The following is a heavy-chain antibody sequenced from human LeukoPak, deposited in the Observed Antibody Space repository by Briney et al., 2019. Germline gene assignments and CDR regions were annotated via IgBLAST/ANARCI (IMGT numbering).Heavy chain of an antibody. V-gene: IGHV3-30-3*01. CDR2: ISFDGSKE. J-gene: IGHJ4*02. CDR3: ARDSAYYYDSSGFSYRDY. D-gene: IGHD3-22*01. Sequence: GGSLRLSCAASGFTFSNAWMSWVRQAPGKGLEWVAVISFDGSKEDYADSVKGRFTISRDNSKNTLYVQLNSLSVEDTAVYYCARDSAYYYDSSGFSYRDYWGPGTLVTVSS. CDR1: GFTFSNAW.